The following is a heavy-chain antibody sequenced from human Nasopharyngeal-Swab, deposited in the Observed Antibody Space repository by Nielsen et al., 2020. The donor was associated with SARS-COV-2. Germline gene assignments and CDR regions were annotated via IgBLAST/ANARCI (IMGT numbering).Heavy chain of an antibody. Sequence: GGALRLSCGASGFNVDDYTMHWVRQATGKGLEGVSGISWKSGNMGYAVSVKGRFTISRYNAKNSVYLQMNSLRPEDMALYYCAKTMVRGDFYYFLDVWGKGTTVTVSS. J-gene: IGHJ6*03. CDR3: AKTMVRGDFYYFLDV. CDR2: ISWKSGNM. V-gene: IGHV3-9*03. CDR1: GFNVDDYT. D-gene: IGHD3-10*01.